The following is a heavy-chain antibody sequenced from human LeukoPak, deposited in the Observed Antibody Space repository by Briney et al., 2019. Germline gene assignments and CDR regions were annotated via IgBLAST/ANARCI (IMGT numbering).Heavy chain of an antibody. J-gene: IGHJ3*02. Sequence: GGSLRLSCAASGFTFSNYWMSWVRQAPGKGLEWVADIKQDGTEKYYVDSVKGRFTISRDNAKNSLYLQMNSLRAEDTAVYYCARGLQETLGWLKAFSAFDIWGQGTMVTVSS. D-gene: IGHD5-24*01. CDR3: ARGLQETLGWLKAFSAFDI. V-gene: IGHV3-7*01. CDR1: GFTFSNYW. CDR2: IKQDGTEK.